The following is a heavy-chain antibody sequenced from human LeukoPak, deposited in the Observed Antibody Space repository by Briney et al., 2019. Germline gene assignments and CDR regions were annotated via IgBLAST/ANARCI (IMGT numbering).Heavy chain of an antibody. CDR1: GFIFSSDW. CDR3: ATVRRGNYHLDF. D-gene: IGHD1-7*01. V-gene: IGHV3-74*01. CDR2: INPDGSTT. Sequence: PGGSLRLSCSASGFIFSSDWRHWVRQGPAKGLVWVSRINPDGSTTSYADSVKGRFTISRDNAKNTLYLQMNSLRAEDTAVYYCATVRRGNYHLDFWGRRTLLTVSS. J-gene: IGHJ4*02.